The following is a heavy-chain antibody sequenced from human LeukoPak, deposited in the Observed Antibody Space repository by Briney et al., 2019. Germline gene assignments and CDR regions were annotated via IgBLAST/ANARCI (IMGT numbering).Heavy chain of an antibody. J-gene: IGHJ6*03. Sequence: QPGGSLTLSCAASGFTFRSYGMHWVRQAPGEGLEWVAFIRHDETRIFYGDSVKGRFTISRDNSENMVYLQLNSLSAEDTALYYCAKSVIPNSYQGTYYMDVWGNGTTVTVFS. CDR3: AKSVIPNSYQGTYYMDV. CDR1: GFTFRSYG. V-gene: IGHV3-30*02. D-gene: IGHD3-16*02. CDR2: IRHDETRI.